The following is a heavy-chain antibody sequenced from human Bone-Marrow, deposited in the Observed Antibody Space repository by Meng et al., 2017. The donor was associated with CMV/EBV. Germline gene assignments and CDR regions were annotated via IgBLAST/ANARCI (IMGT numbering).Heavy chain of an antibody. D-gene: IGHD5-24*01. Sequence: SVKVSCKASGYTFTSYYMHWVRQAPGQGLEWMGGIIPIFGTANYAQKFQGRVTITTDESTSTAYMELSSLRSEDTAVYYCAREGVEMATIAQPYFDYWGQGTLVTVSS. V-gene: IGHV1-69*05. J-gene: IGHJ4*02. CDR1: GYTFTSYY. CDR3: AREGVEMATIAQPYFDY. CDR2: IIPIFGTA.